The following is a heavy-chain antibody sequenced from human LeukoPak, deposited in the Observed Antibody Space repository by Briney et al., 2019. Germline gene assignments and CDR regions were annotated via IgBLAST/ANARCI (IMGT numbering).Heavy chain of an antibody. CDR3: ARRTITMVRGVIYYYGMDV. V-gene: IGHV1-69*01. J-gene: IGHJ6*04. Sequence: SVKVSCKASGGTFSSYAISWVRPAPGQGLEWMGGIIPIFGTANYAQKFQGRVTITADESTSTAYMELSSLRSEDTAVYYCARRTITMVRGVIYYYGMDVWGKGTTVTVSS. CDR1: GGTFSSYA. CDR2: IIPIFGTA. D-gene: IGHD3-10*01.